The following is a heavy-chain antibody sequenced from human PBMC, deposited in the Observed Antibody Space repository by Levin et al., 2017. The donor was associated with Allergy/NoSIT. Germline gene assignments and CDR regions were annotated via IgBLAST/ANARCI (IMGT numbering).Heavy chain of an antibody. D-gene: IGHD3-22*01. CDR2: INPHSGDT. J-gene: IGHJ4*02. Sequence: ASVKVSCKASRYIFSDYYIHWVRQAPGQGLEWMGWINPHSGDTKYAQEFQGRVTMTRDTSISTAYMELNRLTSDDTAVYYCARDRYNDDSVFGYWRQGSLVIVFS. CDR3: ARDRYNDDSVFGY. CDR1: RYIFSDYY. V-gene: IGHV1-2*02.